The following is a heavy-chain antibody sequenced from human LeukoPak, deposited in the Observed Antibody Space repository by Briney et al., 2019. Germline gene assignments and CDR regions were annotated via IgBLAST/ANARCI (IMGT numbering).Heavy chain of an antibody. Sequence: PSETLSLTCTVSGGSISSYYWSWIRQPPGKGLEWIGYIYYSGSTNYNPSLKSRVTISVDTSKNQFSLKLSSVPAADTAVYYCARARYYYYYYGMDVWGQGTTVTVSS. CDR1: GGSISSYY. CDR2: IYYSGST. J-gene: IGHJ6*02. CDR3: ARARYYYYYYGMDV. V-gene: IGHV4-59*01.